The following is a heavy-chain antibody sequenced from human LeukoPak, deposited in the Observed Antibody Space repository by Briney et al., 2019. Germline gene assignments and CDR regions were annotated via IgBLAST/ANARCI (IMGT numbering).Heavy chain of an antibody. CDR2: ISSSSSTI. V-gene: IGHV3-48*01. Sequence: GGSLRLSCAASGFTLSSYSMNWVRQAPGKGLGWVSYISSSSSTIYYADSVKGRFTISRDNAKNSLYLQMNSLRAEDTAVYYCASVPFWSGTSEFDPWGQGTLVTVSS. CDR3: ASVPFWSGTSEFDP. D-gene: IGHD3-3*01. J-gene: IGHJ5*02. CDR1: GFTLSSYS.